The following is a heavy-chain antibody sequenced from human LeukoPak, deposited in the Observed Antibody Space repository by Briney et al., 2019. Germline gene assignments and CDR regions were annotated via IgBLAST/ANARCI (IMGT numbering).Heavy chain of an antibody. D-gene: IGHD3-16*02. CDR2: IRYDGSNK. Sequence: PGGSLRLSCAASGFTFSSYGMHWVRQAPGKGLEWVAFIRYDGSNKYYADSVKGRFTISRDNSKNTLYLQMNSLRAEDTAVYYCAKDYGFGGVIGPYYMDVWGRGTTVTISS. V-gene: IGHV3-30*02. CDR3: AKDYGFGGVIGPYYMDV. CDR1: GFTFSSYG. J-gene: IGHJ6*03.